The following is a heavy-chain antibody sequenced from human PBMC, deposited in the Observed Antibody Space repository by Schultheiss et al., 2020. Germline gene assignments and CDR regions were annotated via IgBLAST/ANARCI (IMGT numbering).Heavy chain of an antibody. CDR2: ISGTIGST. D-gene: IGHD3-16*01. Sequence: GGSLRLSCAASGFTFSSYSMTWVRQAPGKGLEWVSAISGTIGSTYYADSVKGRFTISRDNSKNTLYLQLDSLTTEDTAVYYCTTNHPRSGGLCDYWGQGALVTVSS. J-gene: IGHJ4*02. V-gene: IGHV3-23*01. CDR3: TTNHPRSGGLCDY. CDR1: GFTFSSYS.